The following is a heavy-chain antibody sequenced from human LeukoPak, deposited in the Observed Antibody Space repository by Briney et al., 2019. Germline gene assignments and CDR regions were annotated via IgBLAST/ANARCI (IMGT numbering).Heavy chain of an antibody. CDR1: GYTFTGYY. CDR3: ARDGLPITIFGVVTPEDYYYYYMDV. D-gene: IGHD3-3*01. V-gene: IGHV1-2*02. CDR2: INPNSGGT. Sequence: ASVKVSCKASGYTFTGYYMHWVRQAPGQGLEWMGWINPNSGGTNYAQKLQGRVTMTTDTSTSTAYMELRSLRSDDTAVYYCARDGLPITIFGVVTPEDYYYYYMDVWGKGTTVTVSS. J-gene: IGHJ6*03.